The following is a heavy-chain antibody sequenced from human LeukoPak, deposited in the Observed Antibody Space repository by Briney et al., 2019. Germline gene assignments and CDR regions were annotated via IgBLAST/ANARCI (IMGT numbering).Heavy chain of an antibody. CDR2: INWNGGST. Sequence: PGGSLRLSCAASGFTFSNAWMSWVRQAPGKGLEWVSGINWNGGSTGYADSVKGRFTISRDNAKNSLYLQMNSLRAEDTALYYCARSIVVVTATRGAFDIWGQGTMVTVSS. V-gene: IGHV3-20*04. CDR1: GFTFSNAW. J-gene: IGHJ3*02. CDR3: ARSIVVVTATRGAFDI. D-gene: IGHD2-21*02.